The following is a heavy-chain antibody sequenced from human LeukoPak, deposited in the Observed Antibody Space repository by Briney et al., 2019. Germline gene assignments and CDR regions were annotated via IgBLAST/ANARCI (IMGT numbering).Heavy chain of an antibody. CDR1: DYSISSGYY. D-gene: IGHD3-22*01. CDR2: IYHSGST. Sequence: SETLSLTCAVSDYSISSGYYWGWIRQPPGKGLEWIGSIYHSGSTYYNPSLKSRVTISVDTSKNQFSLKLSSVTAADTAVYYCARAYSSGWSPYYYDSSGYYYPFDYWGQGTLVTVSS. CDR3: ARAYSSGWSPYYYDSSGYYYPFDY. J-gene: IGHJ4*02. V-gene: IGHV4-38-2*01.